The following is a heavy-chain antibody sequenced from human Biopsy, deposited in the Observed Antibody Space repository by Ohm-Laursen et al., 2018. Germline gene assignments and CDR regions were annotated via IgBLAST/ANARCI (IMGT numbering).Heavy chain of an antibody. J-gene: IGHJ4*02. CDR1: GFTFSSYA. V-gene: IGHV3-23*05. CDR2: IDGSGSST. D-gene: IGHD2-21*02. CDR3: AEGDWIYYFDY. Sequence: SLRLSCTASGFTFSSYAMTWVRQAQGKGLEWVSGIDGSGSSTYYADSVKGRFTIPRDNSKNTLYLQMNSLRAEDTAVYYCAEGDWIYYFDYWGQGTLVTVSS.